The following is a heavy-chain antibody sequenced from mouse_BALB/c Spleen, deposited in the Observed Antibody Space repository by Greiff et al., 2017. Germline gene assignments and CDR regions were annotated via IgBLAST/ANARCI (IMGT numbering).Heavy chain of an antibody. J-gene: IGHJ2*01. V-gene: IGHV1-82*01. D-gene: IGHD3-1*01. CDR1: GYAFSSSW. Sequence: VQLQESGPELVKPGASVKISCKAYGYAFSSSWMHWVKQRPGQGLEWIGRIYPGDGDTNYNGKFKGKATLTADKSSSTAYMQLSSLTSVDSAVYFCAGKGGLPGYFDYWGEGATLTVSS. CDR2: IYPGDGDT. CDR3: AGKGGLPGYFDY.